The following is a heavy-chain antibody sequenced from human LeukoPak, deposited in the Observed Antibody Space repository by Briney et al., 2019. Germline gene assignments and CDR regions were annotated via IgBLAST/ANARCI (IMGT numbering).Heavy chain of an antibody. Sequence: ASVKVSCKASGYTFTGYYMHWVRQAPGQGLEWMGWINPNSGGTNYAQKFQGRVTMTRDTSISTAYMELSRLRSDDTAMYYCARDRPRYSKYYYYYYMDVWGKGTTVTVSS. V-gene: IGHV1-2*02. J-gene: IGHJ6*03. D-gene: IGHD1-26*01. CDR2: INPNSGGT. CDR3: ARDRPRYSKYYYYYYMDV. CDR1: GYTFTGYY.